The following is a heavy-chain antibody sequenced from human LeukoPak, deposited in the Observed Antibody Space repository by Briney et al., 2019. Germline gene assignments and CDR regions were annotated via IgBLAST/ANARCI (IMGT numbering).Heavy chain of an antibody. Sequence: GGSLRLSCAASGFTFSSYAMSWVRQAPGKGLEGVSAISGSGGSTYYADSVKGRFTISRDNSKNTLYLQMNSLRAEDTAVYYCAKLFYGDYGDGGDYWGQGTLVTVSS. D-gene: IGHD4-17*01. CDR1: GFTFSSYA. CDR3: AKLFYGDYGDGGDY. V-gene: IGHV3-23*01. J-gene: IGHJ4*02. CDR2: ISGSGGST.